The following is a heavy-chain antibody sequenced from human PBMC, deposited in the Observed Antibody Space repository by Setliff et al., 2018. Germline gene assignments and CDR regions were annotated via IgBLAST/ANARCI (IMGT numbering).Heavy chain of an antibody. CDR1: GFTFSSLW. Sequence: PSETLRLSCAASGFTFSSLWMSWVRQAPGKGLEWVANINQGGGAQFYVDSVKGRFTISRDNAKNSLYLQMSSLRAEDTAVYYCARDVFDFRTGQADPWGQGTLVTVSS. D-gene: IGHD3-3*01. CDR2: INQGGGAQ. CDR3: ARDVFDFRTGQADP. V-gene: IGHV3-7*01. J-gene: IGHJ5*02.